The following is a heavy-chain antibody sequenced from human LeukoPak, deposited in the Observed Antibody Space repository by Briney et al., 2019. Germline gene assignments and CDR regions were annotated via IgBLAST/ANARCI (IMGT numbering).Heavy chain of an antibody. J-gene: IGHJ4*02. CDR3: ARDSGLDLRLQ. D-gene: IGHD5/OR15-5a*01. Sequence: GASVKVSCKASGYTFTGYYMHWVRQAPGQGVEWMGRINPNSGGTKYAQKFQGRVTMTRDTSISTAYMELSRLRSDDTAVYYCARDSGLDLRLQWGQGTLVTVSS. CDR2: INPNSGGT. CDR1: GYTFTGYY. V-gene: IGHV1-2*06.